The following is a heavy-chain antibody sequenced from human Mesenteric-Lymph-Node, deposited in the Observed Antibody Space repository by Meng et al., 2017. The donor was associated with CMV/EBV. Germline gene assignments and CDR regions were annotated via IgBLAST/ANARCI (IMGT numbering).Heavy chain of an antibody. CDR1: GFSLSTSGVG. CDR2: IYWNDDK. D-gene: IGHD3-16*02. CDR3: AHSLMITFGGVIVRNFDY. Sequence: SGPTLVKPTQTLTLTCTFSGFSLSTSGVGVGWIRQPPGKALEWLALIYWNDDKRYSPSLKSRLTITKDTSKNQVVLTMTNMDPVDTATYYCAHSLMITFGGVIVRNFDYWGQGTLVTVS. J-gene: IGHJ4*02. V-gene: IGHV2-5*01.